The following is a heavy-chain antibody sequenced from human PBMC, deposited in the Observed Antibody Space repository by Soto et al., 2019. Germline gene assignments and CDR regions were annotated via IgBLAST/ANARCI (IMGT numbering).Heavy chain of an antibody. J-gene: IGHJ6*02. CDR1: GGTFSSYR. CDR3: ARDLPSLEVRSYGMDV. D-gene: IGHD3-10*01. Sequence: ASVKVSCKVSGGTFSSYRFSWVRQAPGQGLEWMGGITPVFGTPDYAQKFQGRVTVTADRSTNTAYMELSRLTSEDTAVYYCARDLPSLEVRSYGMDVWGQGTTVTVSS. V-gene: IGHV1-69*06. CDR2: ITPVFGTP.